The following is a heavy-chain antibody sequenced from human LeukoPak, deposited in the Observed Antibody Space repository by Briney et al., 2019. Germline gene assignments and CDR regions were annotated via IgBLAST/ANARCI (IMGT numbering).Heavy chain of an antibody. D-gene: IGHD2-2*01. V-gene: IGHV3-30*02. Sequence: GGSLRLSCVASGFTFSTYVIHWVRQAPGKGLEWVAYIRYDGSNKWYADSVKGRFTISRDNSKNTLYLQMNSLRAEDTAVFYCAKGAVPAARFSYHYYYMDVWGKGTTVTVSS. CDR2: IRYDGSNK. CDR1: GFTFSTYV. J-gene: IGHJ6*03. CDR3: AKGAVPAARFSYHYYYMDV.